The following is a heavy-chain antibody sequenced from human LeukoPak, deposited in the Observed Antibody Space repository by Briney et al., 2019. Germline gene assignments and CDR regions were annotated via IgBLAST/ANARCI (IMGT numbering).Heavy chain of an antibody. CDR2: SDPNTGAT. D-gene: IGHD3-10*01. CDR1: GYSFTSFY. CDR3: ARANPYDNKGYSPELRY. V-gene: IGHV1-2*07. Sequence: ASVKVSCKTSGYSFTSFYIHWLRQAPGPAFEWIGWSDPNTGATKYEHFQGRVTMTTDTSIRTAYMDLTRLTSDDTAVYYCARANPYDNKGYSPELRYWGQGTLVTVSS. J-gene: IGHJ4*02.